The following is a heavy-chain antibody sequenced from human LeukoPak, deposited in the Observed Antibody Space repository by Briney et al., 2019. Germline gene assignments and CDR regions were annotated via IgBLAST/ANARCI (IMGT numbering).Heavy chain of an antibody. Sequence: GGSLRLSCAASGFTFSSYGMHWVRQAPGKGLEWVAVISYDGSNKYCADSVKGRFTISRDNSKNTLYLQMNSLRAEDTAVYYCAKDTKYSSGWSDAFDIWGQGTMVTVSS. J-gene: IGHJ3*02. V-gene: IGHV3-30*18. CDR2: ISYDGSNK. CDR1: GFTFSSYG. D-gene: IGHD6-19*01. CDR3: AKDTKYSSGWSDAFDI.